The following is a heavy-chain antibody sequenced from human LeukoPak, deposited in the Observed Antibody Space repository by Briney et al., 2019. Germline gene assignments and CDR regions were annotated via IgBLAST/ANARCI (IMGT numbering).Heavy chain of an antibody. Sequence: GGSLRLSCAVSGFTVSGNHINWVRQAPGKGLEWVSVIYSGGSTYYADSMKGRFTISRDNSKNMVFLQMNCLRVEDTAVYYCAASMVDFTYGEHFQHWGQGTLVTVSS. CDR2: IYSGGST. D-gene: IGHD4/OR15-4a*01. CDR3: AASMVDFTYGEHFQH. CDR1: GFTVSGNH. J-gene: IGHJ1*01. V-gene: IGHV3-53*01.